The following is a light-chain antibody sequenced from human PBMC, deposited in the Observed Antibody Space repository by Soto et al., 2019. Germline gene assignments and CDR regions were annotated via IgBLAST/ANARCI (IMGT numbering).Light chain of an antibody. Sequence: EIVLTQSPGTLSLSPGERATLSCRASQSVSSSYLAWYQQKPGQAPRLLIYGASSRATGIPDRFSGSGSGTDFTLTINKLEPEDFAVYFCQQYGSSRGTFGQVTKVEIK. CDR2: GAS. CDR1: QSVSSSY. CDR3: QQYGSSRGT. V-gene: IGKV3-20*01. J-gene: IGKJ1*01.